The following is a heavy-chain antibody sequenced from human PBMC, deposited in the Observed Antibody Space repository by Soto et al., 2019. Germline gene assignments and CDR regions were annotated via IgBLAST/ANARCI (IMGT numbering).Heavy chain of an antibody. D-gene: IGHD6-19*01. J-gene: IGHJ4*02. V-gene: IGHV4-31*03. CDR3: ARAELEAGTQAWDY. CDR1: GGSISSGGYY. CDR2: IYYSGST. Sequence: QVQLQESGPGLVKPSQTLSLTCTVSGGSISSGGYYWSWIRQHPGKVLEWIGYIYYSGSTYYNPSLKSRVTISVDTSKNHFSLKPGSVTAADTAVYYCARAELEAGTQAWDYWGQGTLVTVSS.